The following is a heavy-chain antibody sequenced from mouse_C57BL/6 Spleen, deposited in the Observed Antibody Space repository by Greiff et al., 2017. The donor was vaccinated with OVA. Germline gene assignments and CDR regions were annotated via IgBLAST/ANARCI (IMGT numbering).Heavy chain of an antibody. CDR3: ARSRPITTVVAYYFDY. D-gene: IGHD1-1*01. Sequence: QVQLQQPGAELVRPGTSVKLSCKASGYTFTSYWMHWVKQRPGQGLEWIGVIDPSDSYTNYNQKFKGKATLTVDTSSSTAYMQLSSLTSEDSALYYGARSRPITTVVAYYFDYWGQGTTLTVSS. CDR2: IDPSDSYT. CDR1: GYTFTSYW. J-gene: IGHJ2*01. V-gene: IGHV1-59*01.